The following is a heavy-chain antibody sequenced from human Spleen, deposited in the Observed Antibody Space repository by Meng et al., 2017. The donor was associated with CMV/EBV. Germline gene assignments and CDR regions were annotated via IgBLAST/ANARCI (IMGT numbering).Heavy chain of an antibody. J-gene: IGHJ5*02. Sequence: SGYSFTSYWIAWVRQIPGKGREWMGIIYPGDSDTTYSPSFQGQVIISADKSNTTAYLQWSSLKASDTAIYYCARQFDTRTWDNWFDPWGQGTLVTVSS. D-gene: IGHD2-2*01. CDR3: ARQFDTRTWDNWFDP. CDR1: GYSFTSYW. CDR2: IYPGDSDT. V-gene: IGHV5-51*01.